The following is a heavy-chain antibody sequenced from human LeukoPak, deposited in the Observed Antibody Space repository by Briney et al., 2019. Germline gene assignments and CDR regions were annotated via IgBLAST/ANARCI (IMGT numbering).Heavy chain of an antibody. V-gene: IGHV3-21*01. Sequence: PGGSLRLSCAASGFTFSSYSMNWVRQAPGKGLEWVSSISSSSSYIYYADSVKGRFTISRDNAKNSLYLQMNSLRAEDTAVYYCAKVASIVLMVYATHFDYWGQGTLVTVSS. D-gene: IGHD2-8*01. J-gene: IGHJ4*02. CDR1: GFTFSSYS. CDR3: AKVASIVLMVYATHFDY. CDR2: ISSSSSYI.